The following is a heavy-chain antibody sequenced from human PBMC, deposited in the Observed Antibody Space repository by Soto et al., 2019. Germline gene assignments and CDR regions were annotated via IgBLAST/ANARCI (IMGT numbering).Heavy chain of an antibody. D-gene: IGHD2-15*01. CDR1: GYTFSHYP. J-gene: IGHJ4*02. Sequence: ASVKVSCKASGYTFSHYPVHWVRQATGQRLEWLGWINGGNGDTGYSHKFQGRVTFTRDTSANTAYMELGSLRSEDTAVYSRATDTCSAASCYYRFENWGQRTLLTVCS. CDR3: ATDTCSAASCYYRFEN. CDR2: INGGNGDT. V-gene: IGHV1-3*01.